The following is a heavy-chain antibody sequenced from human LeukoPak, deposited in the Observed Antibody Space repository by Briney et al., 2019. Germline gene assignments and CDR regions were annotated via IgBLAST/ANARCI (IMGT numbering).Heavy chain of an antibody. Sequence: SETLSLSCSVSGDSINSVRYYWGWVRQPPGKGLEWIGAVYYTGTSHYNPSLNNRVSLSVDTSKNSFSLKLTSATAADTAVYFCASSDTGYKHGSTYSAPYYYYMDVWGKGTTVTVSS. J-gene: IGHJ6*03. CDR2: VYYTGTS. D-gene: IGHD5-18*01. CDR1: GDSINSVRYY. V-gene: IGHV4-39*02. CDR3: ASSDTGYKHGSTYSAPYYYYMDV.